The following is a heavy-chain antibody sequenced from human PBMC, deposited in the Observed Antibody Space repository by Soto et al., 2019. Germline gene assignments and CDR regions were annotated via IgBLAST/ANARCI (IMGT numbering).Heavy chain of an antibody. J-gene: IGHJ6*02. D-gene: IGHD6-6*01. CDR1: GFTFSSYG. CDR3: ARDKRQQLFRYYYGMDV. Sequence: SLRLSCAASGFTFSSYGMHWVRQAPGKGLEWVAVIWYDGSNKYYADSVKGRFTISRDNSKNTLYLQMNSLRAEDTAVYYCARDKRQQLFRYYYGMDVWGQGTTVTVSS. V-gene: IGHV3-33*01. CDR2: IWYDGSNK.